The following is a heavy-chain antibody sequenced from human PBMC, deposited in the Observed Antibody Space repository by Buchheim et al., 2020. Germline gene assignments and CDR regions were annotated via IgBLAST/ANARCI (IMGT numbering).Heavy chain of an antibody. CDR2: ITHDGSKK. CDR3: TSSNPPDY. Sequence: QVQLVESGGGVVQPGRSLRLSCAASGFTFSSRGMHWVRQAPGKGLEWVAHITHDGSKKYYADSVKGRFTVSRDTPRNTRCLQMNNLRTEDTAVYYCTSSNPPDYWGQGT. V-gene: IGHV3-30*03. J-gene: IGHJ4*02. D-gene: IGHD4-11*01. CDR1: GFTFSSRG.